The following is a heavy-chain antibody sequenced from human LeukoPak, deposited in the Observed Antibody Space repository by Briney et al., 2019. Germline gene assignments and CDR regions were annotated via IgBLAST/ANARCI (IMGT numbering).Heavy chain of an antibody. CDR2: ISSSGSTI. J-gene: IGHJ6*04. D-gene: IGHD3-10*02. CDR3: AELGITMIGGV. CDR1: GFSFSTYA. V-gene: IGHV3-48*03. Sequence: GGSLRLSCTASGFSFSTYAMNWVRQAPGKGLEWVSYISSSGSTIYYADSVKGRFTISRDNAKNSLYLQMNSLRAEDTAVYYCAELGITMIGGVWGKGTTVTISP.